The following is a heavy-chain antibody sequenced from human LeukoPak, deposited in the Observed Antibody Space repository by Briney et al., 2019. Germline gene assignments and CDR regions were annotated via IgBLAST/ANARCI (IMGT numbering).Heavy chain of an antibody. CDR3: ARNNNFVGTTNNDAFDI. V-gene: IGHV4-59*01. Sequence: SETLSLTCTVSGGSISSYYWSWIRQPPGKGLEWVSYIFHSGATKYNPSLKSRVTTSFDTSRKQFSLRLSSVTAADTAVYYCARNNNFVGTTNNDAFDIWGQGTMVTVS. D-gene: IGHD1-26*01. J-gene: IGHJ3*02. CDR1: GGSISSYY. CDR2: IFHSGAT.